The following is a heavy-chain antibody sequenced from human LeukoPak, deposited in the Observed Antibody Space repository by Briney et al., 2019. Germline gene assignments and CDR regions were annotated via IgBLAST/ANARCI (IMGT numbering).Heavy chain of an antibody. CDR2: IIPILGIA. J-gene: IGHJ5*02. V-gene: IGHV1-69*02. Sequence: SVTVSCKASGGTFSSYTISWVRQAPGQGLEWMGRIIPILGIANYAQKFQGRGTITADKSTSTAYMELSSLRSEDTAVYYCARGRQQLVLYNWFDPWGQGTLVTVSS. CDR3: ARGRQQLVLYNWFDP. CDR1: GGTFSSYT. D-gene: IGHD6-13*01.